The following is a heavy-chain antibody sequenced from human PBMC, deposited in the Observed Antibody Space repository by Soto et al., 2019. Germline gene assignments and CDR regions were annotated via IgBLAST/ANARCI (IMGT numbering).Heavy chain of an antibody. Sequence: EVQLVESGGGLAQPGGSLRLSCAASGFSLSSHSVNWVRQAPGKGLEWISYISGSSETKYNADSVKGRFTTSRDNSRNTLYLDMSSLRPEDTAVYFCAKDRPGYCSDGLCYEHFHYGMDVWGQGTTVTVTS. CDR3: AKDRPGYCSDGLCYEHFHYGMDV. J-gene: IGHJ6*02. CDR2: ISGSSETK. CDR1: GFSLSSHS. V-gene: IGHV3-48*01. D-gene: IGHD2-15*01.